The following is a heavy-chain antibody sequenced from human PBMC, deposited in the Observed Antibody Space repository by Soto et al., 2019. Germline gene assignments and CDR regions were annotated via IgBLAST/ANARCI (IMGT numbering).Heavy chain of an antibody. CDR3: TKIRGYGGY. D-gene: IGHD5-18*01. CDR1: GITLSSYA. Sequence: PGGSLRLSCVGSGITLSSYAVTWVRQARGKGLEWVSTISGSNGAKHYAASVRGRFTISRDPSMNTLFLQMDSLTADDTAVYYCTKIRGYGGYWGQGAQVTVSS. V-gene: IGHV3-23*01. CDR2: ISGSNGAK. J-gene: IGHJ4*02.